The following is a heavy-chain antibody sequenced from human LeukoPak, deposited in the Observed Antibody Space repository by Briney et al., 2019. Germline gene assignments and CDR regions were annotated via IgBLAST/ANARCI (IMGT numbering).Heavy chain of an antibody. D-gene: IGHD2/OR15-2a*01. CDR3: ARHNRLNDFRLDY. CDR2: TYPGDSDT. V-gene: IGHV5-51*01. CDR1: GYSFTSYR. Sequence: GESLKISCKGSGYSFTSYRIGWVRQMPGKGLEWMGVTYPGDSDTRYSPSFQGQVTISADKSISTAYLQWSSLKASDTAIYYCARHNRLNDFRLDYWGQGTLVTVSS. J-gene: IGHJ4*02.